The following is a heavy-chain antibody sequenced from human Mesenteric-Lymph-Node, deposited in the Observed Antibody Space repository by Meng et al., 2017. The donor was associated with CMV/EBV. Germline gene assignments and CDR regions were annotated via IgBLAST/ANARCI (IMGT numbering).Heavy chain of an antibody. CDR2: INANTGNP. CDR1: GYTFTSDA. Sequence: GYTFTSDAMNWVRQAPGQGLEWMGWINANTGNPTYAQGFTGRFVFSLDTAVTTAYLQISSLKAEDTAVYYCARDGGGYYYGSGSYDYWGQGTLVTVSS. J-gene: IGHJ4*02. V-gene: IGHV7-4-1*02. CDR3: ARDGGGYYYGSGSYDY. D-gene: IGHD3-10*01.